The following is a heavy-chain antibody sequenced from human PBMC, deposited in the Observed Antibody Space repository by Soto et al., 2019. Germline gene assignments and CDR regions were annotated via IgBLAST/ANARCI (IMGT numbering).Heavy chain of an antibody. CDR1: GFTFSSYA. CDR2: ISGSGGST. J-gene: IGHJ4*02. CDR3: AKDKDYYGSGSFDY. V-gene: IGHV3-23*01. Sequence: GGSLRLSCAASGFTFSSYAMSWVRQAPGKGLEWVSAISGSGGSTYYAKSVKGRFTISSDNSKNTLYLQMNSLRAEDTAVYYCAKDKDYYGSGSFDYWGQGTLVTVSS. D-gene: IGHD3-10*01.